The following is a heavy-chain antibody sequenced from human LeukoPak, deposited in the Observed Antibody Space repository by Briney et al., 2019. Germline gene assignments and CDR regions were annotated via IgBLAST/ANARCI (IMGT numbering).Heavy chain of an antibody. CDR1: GYTFSSYG. CDR2: ISTYNGDT. V-gene: IGHV1-18*01. Sequence: ASVKVSCKASGYTFSSYGISWVRQAPGQGLEWMGWISTYNGDTHYAQKFQGRVTMTTDTSTSTAYMELRSLRSDDTAMYYCARSSSSSWYIYGAYYYMDVWGKGTTVTVSS. CDR3: ARSSSSSWYIYGAYYYMDV. D-gene: IGHD6-13*01. J-gene: IGHJ6*03.